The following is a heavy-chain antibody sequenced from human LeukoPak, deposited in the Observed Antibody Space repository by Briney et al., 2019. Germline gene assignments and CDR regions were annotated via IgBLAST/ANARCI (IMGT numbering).Heavy chain of an antibody. CDR1: GFTFSSYG. CDR2: ISYDGSNK. V-gene: IGHV3-30*03. CDR3: EGYYYGMDV. Sequence: PGGSLRLSCAASGFTFSSYGMHWVRQAPGKGLEWVAVISYDGSNKYYADSVKGRFTISRDNSKNTLYLQMNSLRAEDTAVYYCEGYYYGMDVWGQGTTVTVSS. J-gene: IGHJ6*02.